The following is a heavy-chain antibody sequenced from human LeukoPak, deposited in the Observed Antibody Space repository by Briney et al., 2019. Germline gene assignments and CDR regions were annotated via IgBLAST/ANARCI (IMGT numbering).Heavy chain of an antibody. CDR3: ARFESTSVRGFDA. CDR2: ISHTGTT. J-gene: IGHJ5*02. CDR1: GYSITSDYN. D-gene: IGHD2-2*01. V-gene: IGHV4-38-2*01. Sequence: SETLSLTCAVSGYSITSDYNWGWTRQPPGKGLEWVGTISHTGTTYYNPSLKSRVTISIDTSDQFSVKLTSVTAADTAVYYCARFESTSVRGFDAWGQGTLVTVSS.